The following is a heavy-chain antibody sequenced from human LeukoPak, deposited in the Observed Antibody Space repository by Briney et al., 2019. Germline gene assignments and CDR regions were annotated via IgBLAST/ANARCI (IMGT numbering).Heavy chain of an antibody. V-gene: IGHV3-23*01. Sequence: GGSLRLSCAASGFTFSSYAMSWVRQAPGKGLEWVSAISGSGGSTCYADSVKGRFTISRDNSKNTLYLQMNSLRAEDTAVYYCAKDPAAYDYVWGSYRFGYWGQGTLVTVSS. D-gene: IGHD3-16*02. CDR3: AKDPAAYDYVWGSYRFGY. J-gene: IGHJ4*02. CDR2: ISGSGGST. CDR1: GFTFSSYA.